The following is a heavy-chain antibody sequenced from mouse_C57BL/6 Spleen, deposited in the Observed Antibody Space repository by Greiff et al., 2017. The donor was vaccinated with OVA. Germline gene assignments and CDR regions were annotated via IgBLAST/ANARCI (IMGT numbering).Heavy chain of an antibody. V-gene: IGHV1-74*01. J-gene: IGHJ4*01. CDR1: GYTFTSYW. CDR2: IHPSDSDT. Sequence: VQLQQPGAELVKPGASVKVSCKASGYTFTSYWMHWVKQRPGQGLEWIGRIHPSDSDTNYNQKFKGKATLTVDKSSSTAYMQLSSLTSEDSAVYYCAITGIYYYCSSHAMDYWGQGTSVTVSS. D-gene: IGHD1-1*01. CDR3: AITGIYYYCSSHAMDY.